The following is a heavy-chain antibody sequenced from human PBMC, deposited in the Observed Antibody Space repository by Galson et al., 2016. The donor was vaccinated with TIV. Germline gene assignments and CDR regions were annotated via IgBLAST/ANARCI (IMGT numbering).Heavy chain of an antibody. J-gene: IGHJ4*02. Sequence: TLSLTCTVSGGAISSGDHYWAWVRQPPGKGLECIGYVHYSGNNDYNSPLRSQRTTSVDTSKNQFSLNLRSVTAADSAMYFLARTTWFGELAFDSWGQGTLVTVSS. D-gene: IGHD3-10*01. CDR3: ARTTWFGELAFDS. CDR1: GGAISSGDHY. CDR2: VHYSGNN. V-gene: IGHV4-30-4*08.